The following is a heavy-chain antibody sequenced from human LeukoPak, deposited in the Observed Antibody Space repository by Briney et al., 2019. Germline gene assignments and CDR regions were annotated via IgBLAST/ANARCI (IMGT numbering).Heavy chain of an antibody. J-gene: IGHJ4*02. CDR3: ARHPHYYFDNTAR. V-gene: IGHV4-39*01. CDR2: MYYSGNT. D-gene: IGHD3-22*01. Sequence: SETLSLTCTVSGDSVRTSNSYWGWIRQPPGKGLEWIGSMYYSGNTYYNPSLTSRVAISVDTSKNQLSLRLSSVTAADTAVYYCARHPHYYFDNTARWGQGTLVTVSS. CDR1: GDSVRTSNSY.